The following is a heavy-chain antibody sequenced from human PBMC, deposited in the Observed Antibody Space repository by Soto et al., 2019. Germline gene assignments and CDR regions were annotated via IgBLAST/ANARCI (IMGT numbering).Heavy chain of an antibody. Sequence: QVQLEQSAPEVKKPGASVKVSCKASGYSFTTYGISWMRQAPGEGLEWLGWINTHNGNTNYAQNLQGRVFMTADTSTNTAYMELRSLRSDDTAIYYCTREGSAPYYYYAVDAWGQGTTVTVSS. J-gene: IGHJ6*02. V-gene: IGHV1-18*01. CDR2: INTHNGNT. D-gene: IGHD3-10*01. CDR3: TREGSAPYYYYAVDA. CDR1: GYSFTTYG.